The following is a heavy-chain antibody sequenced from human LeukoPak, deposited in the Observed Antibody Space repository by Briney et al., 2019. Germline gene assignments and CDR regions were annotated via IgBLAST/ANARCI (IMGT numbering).Heavy chain of an antibody. CDR1: GFTFTSYG. CDR3: AGGYSSGWYPHYFDY. V-gene: IGHV3-30*03. J-gene: IGHJ4*02. CDR2: ISYDGSNK. Sequence: GGSLRLSCAASGFTFTSYGIHWVRQAPGKGLEWVAVISYDGSNKSYADSVRGRFTISRDNSENTLFLQMNSLRADDTVVYYRAGGYSSGWYPHYFDYWGQGTLVTVSS. D-gene: IGHD6-19*01.